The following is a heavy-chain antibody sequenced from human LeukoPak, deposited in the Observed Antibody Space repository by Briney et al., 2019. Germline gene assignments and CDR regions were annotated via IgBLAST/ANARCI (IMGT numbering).Heavy chain of an antibody. J-gene: IGHJ4*02. D-gene: IGHD3-10*01. CDR3: ARPYYYGSGSFYFDY. CDR2: IYYGGST. V-gene: IGHV4-39*01. CDR1: GGSISSGGYY. Sequence: PSETLSLTCTVSGGSISSGGYYWGWIRQPPGKGLEWIGSIYYGGSTYYNPSLKSRVTISVDTSKNQFSLKLSSVTAADTAVYYCARPYYYGSGSFYFDYWGQGTLVTVSS.